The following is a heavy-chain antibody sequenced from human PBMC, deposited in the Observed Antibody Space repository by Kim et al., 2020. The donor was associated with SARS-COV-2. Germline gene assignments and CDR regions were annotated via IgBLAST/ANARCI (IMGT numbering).Heavy chain of an antibody. D-gene: IGHD3-10*01. Sequence: SETLSLTCTVSGGSISSYYWSWIRQPPGKGLEWIGYMYYSGSTNYNPSLKSRVTMSLDTSKNQFSLKLSSVTAADTAVYFCARGGGSGTYYDDFDSWGQGTLVTVSS. V-gene: IGHV4-59*01. CDR2: MYYSGST. CDR1: GGSISSYY. J-gene: IGHJ4*02. CDR3: ARGGGSGTYYDDFDS.